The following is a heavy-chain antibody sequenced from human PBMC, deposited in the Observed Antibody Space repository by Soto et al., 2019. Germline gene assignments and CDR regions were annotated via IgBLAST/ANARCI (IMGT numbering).Heavy chain of an antibody. D-gene: IGHD6-6*01. J-gene: IGHJ4*02. CDR2: INPDGTSI. V-gene: IGHV3-74*01. CDR3: ARDMSSSSGY. Sequence: GGSLRLSCAASGFTFSGYWMHWARQAPEKGLVWVSRINPDGTSIGYADSVKGRFTISRDNAKNTLFLQMHSLRAEDTAVYYCARDMSSSSGYWGQGTLVTVSS. CDR1: GFTFSGYW.